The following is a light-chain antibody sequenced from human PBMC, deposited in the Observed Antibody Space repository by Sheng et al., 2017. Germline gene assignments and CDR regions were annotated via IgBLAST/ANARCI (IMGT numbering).Light chain of an antibody. Sequence: DIQMTQSPSTLSASVGDRVTITCRASQTISNWLAWYQQKPGKAPKLLIYKTLALQSGVPSRFSGSGSGTEFTLTISSLQPDDFATYYCQQYDSFAWTFGQGTRVEIK. V-gene: IGKV1-5*03. CDR2: KTL. J-gene: IGKJ1*01. CDR3: QQYDSFAWT. CDR1: QTISNW.